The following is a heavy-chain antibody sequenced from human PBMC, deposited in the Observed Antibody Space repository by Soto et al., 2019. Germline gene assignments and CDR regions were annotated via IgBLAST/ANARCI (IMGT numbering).Heavy chain of an antibody. Sequence: GGSLRLSCAASGFTFSSYSMNWVRQAPGKGLEWVSSISSSSSYIYYADSVKGRFTISRDNAKNSLYLQMNSLRAEDTAVYYCARDQAGYYDSSGYPIYGMDVWGQGTTVTVSS. J-gene: IGHJ6*02. D-gene: IGHD3-22*01. CDR1: GFTFSSYS. CDR2: ISSSSSYI. V-gene: IGHV3-21*01. CDR3: ARDQAGYYDSSGYPIYGMDV.